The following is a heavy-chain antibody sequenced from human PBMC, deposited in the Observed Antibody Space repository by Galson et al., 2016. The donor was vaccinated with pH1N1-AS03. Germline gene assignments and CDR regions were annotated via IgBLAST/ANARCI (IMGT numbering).Heavy chain of an antibody. D-gene: IGHD5-18*01. CDR3: ARTSGYSSHWALEI. CDR1: GYSFVSYW. CDR2: IYSGVSADT. J-gene: IGHJ3*02. V-gene: IGHV5-51*01. Sequence: QSGAEVKKPGESLKISCKGSGYSFVSYWIGWVRQMPGKGLEWMGVIYSGVSADTRYSPSFQGQVTISADKSISTAYLQWSSLKASDSAIYYCARTSGYSSHWALEIWGQGTMVTVSS.